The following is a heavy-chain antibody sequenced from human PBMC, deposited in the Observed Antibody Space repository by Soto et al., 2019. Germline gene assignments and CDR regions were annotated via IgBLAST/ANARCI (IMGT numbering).Heavy chain of an antibody. CDR1: GGNFSSYA. D-gene: IGHD3-22*01. V-gene: IGHV1-69*06. J-gene: IGHJ4*03. CDR3: ARDVSYYDSSGYRYFDY. CDR2: ILPIFGTA. Sequence: SVKVSCKASGGNFSSYAIRWVRQPPGQGLEWMGGILPIFGTANDAQRFQGRVTITADKSTSTAYMELSSLRSADTAVYYCARDVSYYDSSGYRYFDYWG.